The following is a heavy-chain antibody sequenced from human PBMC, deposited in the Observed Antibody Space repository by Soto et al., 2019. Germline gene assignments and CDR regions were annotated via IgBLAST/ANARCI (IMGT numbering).Heavy chain of an antibody. CDR2: ISGSDGST. Sequence: GWSLRLSCASSVFTFISYAMNWVRQAPGKGLEWVSAISGSDGSTYYADSVKGRFTLSRDNSKNTLYLQMNGLRAEDTAVYYCASPPGGARYYYGMDVWGQGTTVTVSS. CDR3: ASPPGGARYYYGMDV. CDR1: VFTFISYA. V-gene: IGHV3-23*01. D-gene: IGHD3-10*01. J-gene: IGHJ6*02.